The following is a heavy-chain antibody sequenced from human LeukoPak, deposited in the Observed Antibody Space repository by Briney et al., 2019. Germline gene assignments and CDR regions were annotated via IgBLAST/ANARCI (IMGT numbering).Heavy chain of an antibody. CDR3: ARGLARQLVQSRYFQH. V-gene: IGHV4-61*01. J-gene: IGHJ1*01. D-gene: IGHD6-13*01. CDR1: GGSVSSGSYY. CDR2: IYYSGST. Sequence: SETLSLTCTVSGGSVSSGSYYWSWIRQPPGKGLEWIGYIYYSGSTNYNPSLKSRVTISVDTSKNQFSLKLSSVTAADTAVYYCARGLARQLVQSRYFQHWGQGTLVTVSS.